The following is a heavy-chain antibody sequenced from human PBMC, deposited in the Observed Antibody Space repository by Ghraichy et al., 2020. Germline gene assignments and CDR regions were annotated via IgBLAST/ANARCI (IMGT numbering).Heavy chain of an antibody. CDR3: ARVGDLAQAGTVDY. V-gene: IGHV3-11*06. D-gene: IGHD6-13*01. Sequence: GGSLRLSCAASGFTFSDYYMSWIRQVPGKGLEWVSHISSSSSDPIYADSVKGRFTISRDNTRDSLFLQMNSLGDEDTGVYYCARVGDLAQAGTVDYWGQGTLVTVSS. J-gene: IGHJ4*02. CDR1: GFTFSDYY. CDR2: ISSSSSDP.